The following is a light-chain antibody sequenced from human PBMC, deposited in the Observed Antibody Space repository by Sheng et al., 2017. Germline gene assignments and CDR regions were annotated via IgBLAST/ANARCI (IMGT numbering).Light chain of an antibody. Sequence: DIQMTQSPSTLSASVGDRVIITCRASQSISTWLAWYQQKPGRAPKLLIYKASNLEGGVPSRFSGSGSGTDFTLTISSLQPDDFATYYCQQYDSEITFGQGTRLEIK. J-gene: IGKJ5*01. CDR1: QSISTW. CDR2: KAS. V-gene: IGKV1-5*03. CDR3: QQYDSEIT.